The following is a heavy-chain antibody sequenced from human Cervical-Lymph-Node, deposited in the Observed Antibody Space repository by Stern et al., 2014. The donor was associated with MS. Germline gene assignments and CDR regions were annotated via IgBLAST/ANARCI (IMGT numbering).Heavy chain of an antibody. V-gene: IGHV3-66*01. CDR3: TREMAARRLDP. CDR2: FYSAIST. J-gene: IGHJ5*02. CDR1: GSTVNSNY. Sequence: EVQLVESGGTLVQPGGSLRLSCAASGSTVNSNYMTWVRQAPGKGLEWVSIFYSAISTYYAESVKGRFSFSIDNSKNTLYLQMNNLRVEDTAMYYCTREMAARRLDPWGQGTLVIVPA. D-gene: IGHD5-24*01.